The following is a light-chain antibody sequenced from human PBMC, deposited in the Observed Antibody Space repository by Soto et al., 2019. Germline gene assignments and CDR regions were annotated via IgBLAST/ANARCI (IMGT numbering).Light chain of an antibody. Sequence: QSVLTQPRSVSGSPGQSLTISCTGTSSDVGGYNYVSWYQQYPGKVPKLMIYDVTKRPSGVPDRFSGSKSGNTASLTISGLQAEDEADYYCCSHAGSDTDVFGTGTKLTVL. CDR2: DVT. CDR3: CSHAGSDTDV. J-gene: IGLJ1*01. CDR1: SSDVGGYNY. V-gene: IGLV2-11*01.